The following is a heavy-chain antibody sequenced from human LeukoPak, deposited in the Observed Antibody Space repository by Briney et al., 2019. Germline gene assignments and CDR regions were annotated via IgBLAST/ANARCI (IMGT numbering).Heavy chain of an antibody. V-gene: IGHV4-61*02. Sequence: SETLSLTCTVSGGSISSGSYYWSWIRQPAGKGLEWIGRIYTSGSTNYNPSLKSRVTMSVDTSKNQFSLKLSSVTAADTAVYYCARGGQRPLFDYWGQGTLVTVSS. D-gene: IGHD3-16*01. CDR2: IYTSGST. CDR3: ARGGQRPLFDY. CDR1: GGSISSGSYY. J-gene: IGHJ4*02.